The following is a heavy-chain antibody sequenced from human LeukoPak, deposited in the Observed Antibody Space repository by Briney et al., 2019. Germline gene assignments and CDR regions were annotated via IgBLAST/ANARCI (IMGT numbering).Heavy chain of an antibody. CDR3: ARYGQRLADPKNLFDY. CDR2: ISAYNGNT. V-gene: IGHV1-18*01. CDR1: GYTFTSYG. D-gene: IGHD6-19*01. Sequence: ASVKVSCKASGYTFTSYGISWVRQAPGQGLEWMGWISAYNGNTNYAQKLQGRVTMTTDTSTSTAYMELRSLRSDDTAVYYCARYGQRLADPKNLFDYWGQGTLVTVSS. J-gene: IGHJ4*02.